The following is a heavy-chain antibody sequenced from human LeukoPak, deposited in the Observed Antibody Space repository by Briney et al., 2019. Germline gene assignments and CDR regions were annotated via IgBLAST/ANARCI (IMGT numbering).Heavy chain of an antibody. D-gene: IGHD2-8*01. Sequence: PGGSLRLSCAASGFTFSDYYMSWIRQAPGKGLEWVSYISSSGSTIYYADSVKGRFTISRDNAKNSLYLQMNSLRAEDTAVYYCARVGETGYCTNGVCRSGYFDYWGQGTLVTVSS. V-gene: IGHV3-11*01. J-gene: IGHJ4*02. CDR1: GFTFSDYY. CDR3: ARVGETGYCTNGVCRSGYFDY. CDR2: ISSSGSTI.